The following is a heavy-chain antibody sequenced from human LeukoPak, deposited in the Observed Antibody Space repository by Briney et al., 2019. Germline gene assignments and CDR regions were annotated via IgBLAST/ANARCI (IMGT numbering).Heavy chain of an antibody. D-gene: IGHD3-22*01. CDR3: AKFPRGDLYYYESSGYIDY. J-gene: IGHJ4*02. V-gene: IGHV3-33*03. Sequence: GGSLRLSCAASGFTLSNYCVHWVRQAPGKGLEWVTIEWSKGNKKCFADSVKGRFTIPRDKSKNTLNLEMNSLRAEDTAVYYCAKFPRGDLYYYESSGYIDYWGQGTLVTVSS. CDR2: EWSKGNKK. CDR1: GFTLSNYC.